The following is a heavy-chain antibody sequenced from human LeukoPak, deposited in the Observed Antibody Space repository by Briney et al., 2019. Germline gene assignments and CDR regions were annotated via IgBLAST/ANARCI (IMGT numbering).Heavy chain of an antibody. CDR1: GFTFSSYG. CDR3: ARDPRFDAFDI. V-gene: IGHV3-33*01. CDR2: IWYDGSYK. J-gene: IGHJ3*02. Sequence: GGSLRLSCAASGFTFSSYGMHWVRQAPGKGLEWVAVIWYDGSYKYYADSVKGRFTISRDNSKNTLYLQMNSLRAEDTAVYYCARDPRFDAFDIWGQGTMVTVSS.